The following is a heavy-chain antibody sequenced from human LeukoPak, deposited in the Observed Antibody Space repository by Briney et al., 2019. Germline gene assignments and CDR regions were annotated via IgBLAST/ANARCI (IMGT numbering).Heavy chain of an antibody. Sequence: SETLSLTCAVYGGSFSGYYWSWIRQPPGKGLEWIGEINHSGSTNYNPSLKSRVTISVDTSKNQFSLKLSSVTAADTAVYYCARAAQRYSSGWYAGQNYFYYGMDVWGQGTTVTVSS. CDR3: ARAAQRYSSGWYAGQNYFYYGMDV. D-gene: IGHD6-19*01. J-gene: IGHJ6*02. CDR2: INHSGST. CDR1: GGSFSGYY. V-gene: IGHV4-34*01.